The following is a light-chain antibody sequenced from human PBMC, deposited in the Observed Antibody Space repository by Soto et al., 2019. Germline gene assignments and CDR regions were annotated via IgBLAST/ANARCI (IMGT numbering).Light chain of an antibody. J-gene: IGKJ2*01. CDR1: QDIANW. Sequence: DIQMTQSPSPVSASVGDRVTITCRASQDIANWLAWYQQKPGKPPKLLVYVGSNLQTGVPSRFRGRGSGTLFTLTIRSLQPEHFATYYCQQANSFPYTFGQGTKLEIK. CDR3: QQANSFPYT. CDR2: VGS. V-gene: IGKV1-12*01.